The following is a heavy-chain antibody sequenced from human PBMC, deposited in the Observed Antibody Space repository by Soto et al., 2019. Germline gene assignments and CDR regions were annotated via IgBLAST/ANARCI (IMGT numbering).Heavy chain of an antibody. Sequence: VQLVESGGGVVQPGRSLRLSCAASGFTFSSYGMHWVRQAPGKGLEWVGRIKSKTDGGTTDYAAPVKGRFTISRDDSKNTLYLQMNSLKTEDTAVYYCTTVILHDFWSGYWGQGTLVTVSS. CDR3: TTVILHDFWSGY. V-gene: IGHV3-15*01. J-gene: IGHJ4*02. CDR1: GFTFSSYG. D-gene: IGHD3-3*01. CDR2: IKSKTDGGTT.